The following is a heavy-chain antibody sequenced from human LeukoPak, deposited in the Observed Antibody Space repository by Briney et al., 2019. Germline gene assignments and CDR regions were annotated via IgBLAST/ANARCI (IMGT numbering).Heavy chain of an antibody. Sequence: PSETLSLTCTVSGGSISNKYWSWIRQPPGKGLEWIGYIYYSGSTNYNPSLKSRVTILVDTSKNQFSLKLSSVTAADTAVYYCASHYYNRNDRVYWFDPWGQGTLVTVSS. J-gene: IGHJ5*02. V-gene: IGHV4-59*01. CDR2: IYYSGST. D-gene: IGHD1-20*01. CDR1: GGSISNKY. CDR3: ASHYYNRNDRVYWFDP.